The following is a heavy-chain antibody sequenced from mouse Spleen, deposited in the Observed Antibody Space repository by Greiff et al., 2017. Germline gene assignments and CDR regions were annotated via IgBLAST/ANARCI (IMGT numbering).Heavy chain of an antibody. J-gene: IGHJ3*01. V-gene: IGHV1-82*01. CDR3: AIYDGYYYWFAY. CDR2: IYPGDGDT. Sequence: QVQLQQSGPELVKPGASVKISCKASGYAFSSSWMNWVKQRPGKGLEWIGRIYPGDGDTNYNGKFKGKATLTADKSSSTAYMQLSSLTSEDSAVYFCAIYDGYYYWFAYWGQGTLVTVSA. D-gene: IGHD2-3*01. CDR1: GYAFSSSW.